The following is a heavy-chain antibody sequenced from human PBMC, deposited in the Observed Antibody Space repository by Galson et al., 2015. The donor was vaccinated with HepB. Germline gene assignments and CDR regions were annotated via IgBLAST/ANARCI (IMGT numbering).Heavy chain of an antibody. CDR1: GDSVFSNRAA. D-gene: IGHD6-19*01. J-gene: IGHJ4*02. V-gene: IGHV6-1*01. Sequence: CAISGDSVFSNRAAWSWIRQSPSRGLEWLGRTYYRSKWYSDYAESVKSRITINPDPSRNQFSLQLNSVTPEDTAVYYCASHYSSGWYGGASFEDWGQGTLVTVCS. CDR2: TYYRSKWYS. CDR3: ASHYSSGWYGGASFED.